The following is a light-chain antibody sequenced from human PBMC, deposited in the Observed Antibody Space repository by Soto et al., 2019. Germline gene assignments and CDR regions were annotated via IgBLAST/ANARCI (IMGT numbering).Light chain of an antibody. J-gene: IGKJ1*01. CDR3: QQNNNWPPWT. Sequence: DTVMTQSPVTLSLSPGERATLSSRASQTIGSSLAWYQQKPGQAPRLLIYRASIRATGIPARFSGSGSGTEFTLTISSLQSEDFALYYCQQNNNWPPWTFGQGTTVE. CDR1: QTIGSS. V-gene: IGKV3-15*01. CDR2: RAS.